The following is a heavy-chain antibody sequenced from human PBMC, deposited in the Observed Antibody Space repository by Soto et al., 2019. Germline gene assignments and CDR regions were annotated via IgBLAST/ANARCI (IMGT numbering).Heavy chain of an antibody. CDR2: ISYDGDNK. Sequence: LRLSCAASGFSLSTYGVHWVRQAPGKGLDWVAVISYDGDNKFYADSVKGRFTISRDNSRNMVSLQMHSLTTEDTAVYFCARGEEYQELYRDYFYGIDIWGQRTTIPVSS. CDR1: GFSLSTYG. D-gene: IGHD1-7*01. V-gene: IGHV3-30-3*01. J-gene: IGHJ6*02. CDR3: ARGEEYQELYRDYFYGIDI.